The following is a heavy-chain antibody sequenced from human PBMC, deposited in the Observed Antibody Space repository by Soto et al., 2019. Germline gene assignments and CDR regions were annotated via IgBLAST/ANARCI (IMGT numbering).Heavy chain of an antibody. Sequence: EVQLLESGGGLVQPGGSLRLSCAASGFAFSSYAMSWVRQAPGKGLEWVSSISGSTSGTYYADAVKGRFTISRDNSNNTLSPQMNSLRAEDTAVYYWAKDRGFIDPFDYWGQGALVTVSS. V-gene: IGHV3-23*01. CDR3: AKDRGFIDPFDY. D-gene: IGHD3-16*02. CDR2: ISGSTSGT. CDR1: GFAFSSYA. J-gene: IGHJ4*02.